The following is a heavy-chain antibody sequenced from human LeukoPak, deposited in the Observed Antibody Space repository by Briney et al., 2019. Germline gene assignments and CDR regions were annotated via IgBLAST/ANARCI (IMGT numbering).Heavy chain of an antibody. CDR2: ISYDGSNK. CDR1: GFTFSSYA. D-gene: IGHD6-19*01. Sequence: GSLRLSCAASGFTFSSYAMHWVRQAPGKGLEWVAVISYDGSNKYYADSVKGRFTISRDNSKNTLYLRMSSLRAEDTAVYYCARDRHSGWYGASDYWGQGTLVTVSS. J-gene: IGHJ4*02. CDR3: ARDRHSGWYGASDY. V-gene: IGHV3-30*04.